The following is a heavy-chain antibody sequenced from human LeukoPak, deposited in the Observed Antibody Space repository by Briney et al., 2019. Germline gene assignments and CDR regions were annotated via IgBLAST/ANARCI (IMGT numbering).Heavy chain of an antibody. Sequence: SETLSLTCAVYGGSFSGYYWSWIRQPPGKGLEWIGEINHSGSTNYNPSLKSRVTISVDTSKNQCSLQLNSVTPEDTPVYYCARETVLCFGRPNWFDPWGQGTLVTVSS. D-gene: IGHD3-10*01. CDR2: INHSGST. CDR3: ARETVLCFGRPNWFDP. V-gene: IGHV4-34*01. J-gene: IGHJ5*02. CDR1: GGSFSGYY.